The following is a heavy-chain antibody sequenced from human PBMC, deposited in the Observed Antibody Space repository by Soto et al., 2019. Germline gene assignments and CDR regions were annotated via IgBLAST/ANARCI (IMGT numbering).Heavy chain of an antibody. V-gene: IGHV1-18*01. CDR2: ISAYNGNT. J-gene: IGHJ6*02. D-gene: IGHD3-3*01. CDR3: ARVGYDRIGGYYYGMDV. Sequence: ASVKVSCKASGNTFPSYGISWVRQAPGQGLEWMGWISAYNGNTNYAQRLQGRVTMTTDTSTSTAYMEPRSLRSDDTAVYYCARVGYDRIGGYYYGMDVWGQGTTVTVSS. CDR1: GNTFPSYG.